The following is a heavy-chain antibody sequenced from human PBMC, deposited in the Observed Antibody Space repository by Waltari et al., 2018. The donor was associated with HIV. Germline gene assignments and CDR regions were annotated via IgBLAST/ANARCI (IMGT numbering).Heavy chain of an antibody. CDR3: ARRHATEGVLDL. J-gene: IGHJ2*01. Sequence: EVQLLESGGGLVQPGGSLRLSCAASGFTFSNLWMHWVRQVPGKGPVWISRLNGDGTTNRYADSVKGRFTISRDNTRDALYLQMNSLRAEDTAVYYCARRHATEGVLDLWGRGTLVTVSS. CDR2: LNGDGTTN. D-gene: IGHD3-10*01. V-gene: IGHV3-74*01. CDR1: GFTFSNLW.